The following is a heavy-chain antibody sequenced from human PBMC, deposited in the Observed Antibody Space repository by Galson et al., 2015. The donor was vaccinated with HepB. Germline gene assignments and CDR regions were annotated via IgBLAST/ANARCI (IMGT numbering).Heavy chain of an antibody. CDR1: GFTFSSYS. D-gene: IGHD1-26*01. CDR3: ARDAMGRGSGSYSAFDY. V-gene: IGHV3-48*04. CDR2: ISSSSSSK. Sequence: SLRLSCAASGFTFSSYSMNWVRQAPGKGLEWVSYISSSSSSKYFADSVKGRFSISRDNAKNILDLQMNTLRREDTAVYYCARDAMGRGSGSYSAFDYWGQGTLVTVSS. J-gene: IGHJ4*02.